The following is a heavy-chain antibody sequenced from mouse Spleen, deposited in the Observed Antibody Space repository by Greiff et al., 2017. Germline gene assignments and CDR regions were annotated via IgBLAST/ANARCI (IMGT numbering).Heavy chain of an antibody. CDR3: ARGEVRRYFDV. J-gene: IGHJ1*01. V-gene: IGHV5-17*02. CDR2: ISSGSSTI. CDR1: GFTFSSFG. D-gene: IGHD2-14*01. Sequence: DVKLVESGGGLVQPGGSRKLSCAASGFTFSSFGMHWVRQAPEKGLEWVAYISSGSSTIYYADTVKGRFTISRDNPKNTLFLQMTSLRSEDTAMYYCARGEVRRYFDVWGAGTTVTVSS.